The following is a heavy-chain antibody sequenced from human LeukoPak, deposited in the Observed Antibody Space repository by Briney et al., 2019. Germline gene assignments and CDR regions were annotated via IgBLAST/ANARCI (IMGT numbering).Heavy chain of an antibody. CDR3: ARGRPYYDSSGYRNAFDI. Sequence: ETLSLTCTVSGGSISSYYWSWIRQPPGKGLEWIGYIYYSGSTNYNPSLKSRVTISVDTSKNQFSLKLSSVTAADTAVYYCARGRPYYDSSGYRNAFDIWGQGTMVTVSS. D-gene: IGHD3-22*01. J-gene: IGHJ3*02. V-gene: IGHV4-59*01. CDR2: IYYSGST. CDR1: GGSISSYY.